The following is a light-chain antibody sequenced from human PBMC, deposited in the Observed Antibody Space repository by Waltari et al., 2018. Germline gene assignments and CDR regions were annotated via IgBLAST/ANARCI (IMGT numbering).Light chain of an antibody. J-gene: IGKJ2*01. Sequence: DIVMTQSPDSLAVSLGERATIHCKSSQPVLYSANNKNYLAWYQQKPGQPPRLFIYLASSRESGVPDRFSGSGSGTDFTLTISSLQAEDVAVYYCHQFYVAPHTFGQGTRLVIK. CDR2: LAS. CDR1: QPVLYSANNKNY. V-gene: IGKV4-1*01. CDR3: HQFYVAPHT.